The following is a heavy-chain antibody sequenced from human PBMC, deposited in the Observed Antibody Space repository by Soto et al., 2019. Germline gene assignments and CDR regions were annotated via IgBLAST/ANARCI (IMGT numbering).Heavy chain of an antibody. CDR1: GGTFSSYW. V-gene: IGHV3-7*01. CDR3: ARVESHYYGSGSYLDY. J-gene: IGHJ4*02. D-gene: IGHD3-10*01. Sequence: GGSLRLSCAASGGTFSSYWMSWVRQAPGKGLEWVANIKQDGSEKYYVDSVKGRFTISRDNAKNSLYLQMNSLRAEDTAVYYCARVESHYYGSGSYLDYWGQGTLVTVSS. CDR2: IKQDGSEK.